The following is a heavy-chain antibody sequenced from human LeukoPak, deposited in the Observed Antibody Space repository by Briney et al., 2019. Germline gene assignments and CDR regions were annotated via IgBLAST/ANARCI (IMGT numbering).Heavy chain of an antibody. CDR3: ARGATPGDY. CDR1: GGSISGHY. J-gene: IGHJ4*02. D-gene: IGHD3-16*01. V-gene: IGHV4-59*08. Sequence: SSETMSLTCTVSGGSISGHYWSWIRQPPGKGLEWIGYINNSGSTNYNPSLKSRVTISVDTSKNQFSLKLSSVTAADTAVYYCARGATPGDYWGQGTLVTVSS. CDR2: INNSGST.